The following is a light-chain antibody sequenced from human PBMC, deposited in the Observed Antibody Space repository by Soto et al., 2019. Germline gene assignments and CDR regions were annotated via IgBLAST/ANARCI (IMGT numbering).Light chain of an antibody. CDR3: QHRSNWPPG. V-gene: IGKV3-11*01. Sequence: LSLAPGERATLSCRASQSVRTSSLWYQQKPGQVPRLLIYDTSNRATGIPARFSGSGSGTDFTLTISSLAPEDFAVYYCQHRSNWPPGFGQGTRLEIK. CDR1: QSVRTS. J-gene: IGKJ5*01. CDR2: DTS.